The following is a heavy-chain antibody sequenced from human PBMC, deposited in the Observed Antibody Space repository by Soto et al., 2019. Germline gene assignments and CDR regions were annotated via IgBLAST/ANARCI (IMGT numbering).Heavy chain of an antibody. CDR1: GFTFSSYG. J-gene: IGHJ6*02. V-gene: IGHV3-33*01. D-gene: IGHD4-17*01. CDR2: IWYDGSNK. Sequence: GGSLRLSCAASGFTFSSYGMHWVRQAPGKGLEWVAVIWYDGSNKYYADSVKGRFTISRDNSKNTLYLQMNSLRAEDTAVYYCARDSAYGDYVDYYYYGMDVWGQGTTVTVSS. CDR3: ARDSAYGDYVDYYYYGMDV.